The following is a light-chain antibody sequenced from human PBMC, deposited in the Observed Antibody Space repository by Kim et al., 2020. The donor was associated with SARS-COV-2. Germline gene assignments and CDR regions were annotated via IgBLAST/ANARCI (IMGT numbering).Light chain of an antibody. CDR1: NIGSKC. J-gene: IGLJ2*01. V-gene: IGLV3-21*04. Sequence: VAVAPGKTARITCGGNNIGSKCGHWYQQKPGQAPVLVIYYDSDRPSGIPERFSGSNSGNTATLTISRVEAGDEADYYCQVCDSGVVFGGGTQLTVL. CDR3: QVCDSGVV. CDR2: YDS.